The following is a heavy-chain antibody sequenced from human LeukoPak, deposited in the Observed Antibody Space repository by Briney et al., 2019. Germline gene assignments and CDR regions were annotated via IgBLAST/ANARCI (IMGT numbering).Heavy chain of an antibody. CDR2: ISYDGSTK. CDR3: ARDLSTKYSIGY. D-gene: IGHD2-2*01. V-gene: IGHV3-30*04. Sequence: GGSLRLSCAASGFTFASYAIHWVRQAPGKGLEWVTFISYDGSTKYYADSVKGRFTISRDNSKNTLSLQMNSLRAEDTAVYYCARDLSTKYSIGYWGQGALVTVSS. CDR1: GFTFASYA. J-gene: IGHJ4*02.